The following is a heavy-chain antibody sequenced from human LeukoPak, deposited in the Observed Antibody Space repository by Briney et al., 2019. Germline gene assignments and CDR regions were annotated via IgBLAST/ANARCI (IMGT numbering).Heavy chain of an antibody. CDR1: GYSISSGYY. V-gene: IGHV4-38-2*02. Sequence: PSEALSLTCTVSGYSISSGYYWGWIRQPPGKGREWSGSIDHSGSTYYNPSLKSRITISVDTSKNQFSLKLSSVTAADTAVCYCERDSALAQAVMFDYWGQGTLVTVSS. CDR3: ERDSALAQAVMFDY. J-gene: IGHJ4*02. CDR2: IDHSGST. D-gene: IGHD6-19*01.